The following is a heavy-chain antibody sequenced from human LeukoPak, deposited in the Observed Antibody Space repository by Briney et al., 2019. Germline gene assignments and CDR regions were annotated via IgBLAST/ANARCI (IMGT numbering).Heavy chain of an antibody. J-gene: IGHJ3*02. CDR3: ARLPYDYLWDSQTIAAFDM. CDR2: INHSGST. V-gene: IGHV4-39*07. D-gene: IGHD3-16*01. Sequence: SETLSLTCTVSGGSISSSSYYWGWIRQPPGKGLEWIGEINHSGSTNYNPSLKSRFTISLDTSKNQFSLKLNSVTAADTAVYYCARLPYDYLWDSQTIAAFDMWGQGTMVTVSS. CDR1: GGSISSSSYY.